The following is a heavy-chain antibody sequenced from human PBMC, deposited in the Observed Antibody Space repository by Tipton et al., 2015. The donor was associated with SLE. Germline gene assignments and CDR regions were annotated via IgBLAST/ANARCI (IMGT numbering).Heavy chain of an antibody. CDR3: AKGVLRTPEIASGGTGCPEN. CDR2: IRYDGTNK. CDR1: GFTFTTYG. D-gene: IGHD6-13*01. J-gene: IGHJ4*02. V-gene: IGHV3-30*02. Sequence: SLRLSCAASGFTFTTYGMHWVRQAPGKGLAWVAFIRYDGTNKYYADSVKGRFTISRDNSKNTVLLQMNSLRAEDTAVYYCAKGVLRTPEIASGGTGCPENGGQGPLVTVSS.